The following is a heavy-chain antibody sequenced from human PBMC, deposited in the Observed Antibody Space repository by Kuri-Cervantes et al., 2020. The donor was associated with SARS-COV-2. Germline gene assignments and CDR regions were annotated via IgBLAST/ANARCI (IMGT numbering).Heavy chain of an antibody. Sequence: SETLSLTCTVSGGSISSSSYYWGWIRQPPGKGLVWIGSIYYSGSTYYNSSLKSRVTISVDTSKNQFSLKLSSVTAADTAVYYRARHVRYFAYYFDYWGQGTLVTVSS. J-gene: IGHJ4*02. CDR2: IYYSGST. D-gene: IGHD3-9*01. CDR3: ARHVRYFAYYFDY. V-gene: IGHV4-39*01. CDR1: GGSISSSSYY.